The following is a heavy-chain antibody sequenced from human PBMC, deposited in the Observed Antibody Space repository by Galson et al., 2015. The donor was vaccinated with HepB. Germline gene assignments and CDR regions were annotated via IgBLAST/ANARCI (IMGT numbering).Heavy chain of an antibody. Sequence: SLRLSCAASGFTFSASAIHWVRQASGKGLEWVGRIKTRANTYATAFSASVKGRFTISRDDSKNTAYLQMNSLKTEDTAVYYCCRWDDPTTDGVVHWGQGTLVTVSS. D-gene: IGHD3-3*01. CDR2: IKTRANTYAT. J-gene: IGHJ4*02. CDR1: GFTFSASA. CDR3: CRWDDPTTDGVVH. V-gene: IGHV3-73*01.